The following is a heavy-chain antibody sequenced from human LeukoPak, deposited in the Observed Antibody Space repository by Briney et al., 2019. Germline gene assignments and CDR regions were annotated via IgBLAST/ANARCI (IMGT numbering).Heavy chain of an antibody. CDR3: ARIHGYCSRVRAAVACELDY. D-gene: IGHD2-2*03. J-gene: IGHJ4*02. CDR1: GYSFTSYW. V-gene: IGHV5-51*01. CDR2: IYPGDSDT. Sequence: GESLKISCKGSGYSFTSYWIGWVRQMPGKGLEWMGIIYPGDSDTRYSPSFQGQVTISADKSISTAYLQWSSLKASDTAMYYCARIHGYCSRVRAAVACELDYWGQGTLVTVSS.